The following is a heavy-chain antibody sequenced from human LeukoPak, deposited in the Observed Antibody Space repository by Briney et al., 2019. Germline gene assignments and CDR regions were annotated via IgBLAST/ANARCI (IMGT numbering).Heavy chain of an antibody. D-gene: IGHD5-18*01. J-gene: IGHJ4*02. V-gene: IGHV3-7*03. CDR2: TREDGSEK. Sequence: GGSLRLSCAASHFVFNSYWMSWVRQAPGKGLEWVANTREDGSEKYYVDSVKGRFTISRDNAKNSLYLQMNSLRAEDTAVYYCASRNSYGLFDYWGQGTLVTVSS. CDR1: HFVFNSYW. CDR3: ASRNSYGLFDY.